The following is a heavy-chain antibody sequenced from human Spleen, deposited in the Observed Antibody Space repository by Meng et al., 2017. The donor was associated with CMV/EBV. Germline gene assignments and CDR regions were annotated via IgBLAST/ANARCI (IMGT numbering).Heavy chain of an antibody. J-gene: IGHJ4*02. Sequence: GESLKTSCVVSGFNFSSYSMNWVRQIPGKGLEWVLCISGSSSYTYYADSVKGRFTISRDHAKNPLYLQMNSLRAEDTAMYYCAIYHRILEDYWGQGTLVTVSS. CDR3: AIYHRILEDY. V-gene: IGHV3-21*06. CDR1: GFNFSSYS. CDR2: ISGSSSYT. D-gene: IGHD3-9*01.